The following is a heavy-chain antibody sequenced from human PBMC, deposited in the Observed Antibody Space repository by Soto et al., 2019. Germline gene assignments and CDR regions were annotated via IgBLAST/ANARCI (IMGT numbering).Heavy chain of an antibody. V-gene: IGHV6-1*01. Sequence: PSQTLSLTCAISGDSASSNSAAWNWIRQSPSRGLEWLGRTYYRSKWYNDYAVSVKSRITINPDTSKNQFSLQLNSVTPEDTAVYYCARGVYCSSTSCYRRYYYYYGMDVWGQGTTVTVSS. CDR1: GDSASSNSAA. D-gene: IGHD2-2*02. CDR2: TYYRSKWYN. J-gene: IGHJ6*02. CDR3: ARGVYCSSTSCYRRYYYYYGMDV.